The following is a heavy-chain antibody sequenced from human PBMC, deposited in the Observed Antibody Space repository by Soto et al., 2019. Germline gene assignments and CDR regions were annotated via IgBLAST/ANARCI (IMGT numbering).Heavy chain of an antibody. CDR2: IWYDGSNK. CDR3: ARVHYYGSGSYSPGAFDI. CDR1: GFTFSSYG. Sequence: GGSLRLSCAASGFTFSSYGMHWVRQAPGKGLEWVAVIWYDGSNKYYADSVKGRFTISRDNSKNTLYLQMNSLRAEDTAVYYCARVHYYGSGSYSPGAFDIWGQGTMVTVSS. V-gene: IGHV3-33*01. J-gene: IGHJ3*02. D-gene: IGHD3-10*01.